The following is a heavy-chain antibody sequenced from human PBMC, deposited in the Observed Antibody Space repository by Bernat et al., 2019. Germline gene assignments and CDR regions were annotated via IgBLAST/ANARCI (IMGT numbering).Heavy chain of an antibody. Sequence: EVQLVESGGGLVKPGRSLRLSCTASGFTIGDYAMSWFREAPGKGLEWVGFIRSKAYGGTTEYAASVKGRFTISRDDSKSIDYLQMNSLKTEDTAVYYCTRDGYYDILTGYYSPPDYWGQGTLVTVSS. CDR2: IRSKAYGGTT. J-gene: IGHJ4*02. CDR3: TRDGYYDILTGYYSPPDY. V-gene: IGHV3-49*05. D-gene: IGHD3-9*01. CDR1: GFTIGDYA.